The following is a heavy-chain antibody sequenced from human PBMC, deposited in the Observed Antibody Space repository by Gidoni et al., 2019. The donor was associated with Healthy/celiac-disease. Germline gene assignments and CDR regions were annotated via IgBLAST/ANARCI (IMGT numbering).Heavy chain of an antibody. D-gene: IGHD6-19*01. CDR1: GGSISSYY. CDR2: IYYSGST. J-gene: IGHJ5*02. V-gene: IGHV4-59*08. CDR3: ARQVAEGYDNWFDP. Sequence: QVQLQESGPGLVKPSETLSLTCTVSGGSISSYYWSWIRQPPGKGLEWIGYIYYSGSTNYNPSLKSRVTISVDTSKNQFSLKLSSVTAADTAVYYCARQVAEGYDNWFDPWGQGTLVTVSS.